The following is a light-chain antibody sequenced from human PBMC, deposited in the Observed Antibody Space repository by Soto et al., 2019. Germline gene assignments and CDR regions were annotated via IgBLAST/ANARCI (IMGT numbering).Light chain of an antibody. J-gene: IGKJ5*01. V-gene: IGKV3-20*01. CDR1: QSVSSSY. Sequence: ETVLTQSPGTLSLSPGERATLSCRASQSVSSSYLAWYQQKPGQAPRLLIYGASTRATGIPARFSGSGSGTEFTLTISGLEPADFGVYYCQQYGSSHTFGQGTRLEIK. CDR3: QQYGSSHT. CDR2: GAS.